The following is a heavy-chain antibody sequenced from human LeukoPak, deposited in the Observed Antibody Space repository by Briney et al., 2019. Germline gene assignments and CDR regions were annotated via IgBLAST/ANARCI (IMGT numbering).Heavy chain of an antibody. CDR3: AQAWRWLQLNY. CDR1: GFTFSSYG. CDR2: ISYEGSNK. J-gene: IGHJ4*02. V-gene: IGHV3-30*18. D-gene: IGHD5-24*01. Sequence: GRSLTLSWAVSGFTFSSYGMHWVRQAPGEGREWVAVISYEGSNKYYADSVQGRFTISRDNSMNTLYLQMNSLRDEDTAVYYCAQAWRWLQLNYWGQGTLVNVSS.